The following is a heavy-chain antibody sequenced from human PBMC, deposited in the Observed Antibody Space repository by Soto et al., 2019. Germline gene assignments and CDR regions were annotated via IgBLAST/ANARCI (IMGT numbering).Heavy chain of an antibody. CDR1: GYTFTSYE. CDR2: MNPNRGNT. CDR3: ARGQRWGVAVAGGGDY. V-gene: IGHV1-8*01. J-gene: IGHJ4*02. Sequence: QVQLVQSGAEVKKPGASVKVSCKASGYTFTSYEINWVRQATGQGLEWMGWMNPNRGNTAYAQRFQGRVTMTRDTSISTAYMELSGLRSEDTAVYYCARGQRWGVAVAGGGDYWGQGTLVTVSS. D-gene: IGHD6-19*01.